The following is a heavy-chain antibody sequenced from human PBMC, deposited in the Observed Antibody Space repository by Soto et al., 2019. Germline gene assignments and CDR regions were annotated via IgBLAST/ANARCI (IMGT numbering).Heavy chain of an antibody. Sequence: SETLSLTCAVYGGSFSGYYWSWVRQPPGKGLEWIGEINHSGSTNYNPSLKSRVTISVDTSKNQFSLKLSSVTAADTAVYYCARGLELLWLGANTSGDAFDIWGKGKMVTVS. V-gene: IGHV4-34*01. CDR1: GGSFSGYY. J-gene: IGHJ3*02. D-gene: IGHD3-10*01. CDR3: ARGLELLWLGANTSGDAFDI. CDR2: INHSGST.